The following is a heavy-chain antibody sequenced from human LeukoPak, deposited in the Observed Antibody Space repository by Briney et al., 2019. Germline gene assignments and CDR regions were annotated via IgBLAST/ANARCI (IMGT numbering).Heavy chain of an antibody. V-gene: IGHV4-34*01. CDR1: GGSFSGYY. J-gene: IGHJ4*02. CDR2: INHSGST. D-gene: IGHD2-2*02. Sequence: SETLSLTCAVYGGSFSGYYWSWIRQPPGKELEWIGEINHSGSTNYNPSLKSRVTISVDTSKTQFSLKLSSVTAADTAVYYCARGYSSYSYYFDYWGQGTLVTVSS. CDR3: ARGYSSYSYYFDY.